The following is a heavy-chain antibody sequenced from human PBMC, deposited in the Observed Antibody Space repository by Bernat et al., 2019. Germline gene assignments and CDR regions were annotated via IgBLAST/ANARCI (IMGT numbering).Heavy chain of an antibody. Sequence: QVQLQESGPGLVKPSGTLSLTCAVSGGSLSSSNWWTWVRQPPGKGLEWIGEIWHSGSLNYNPSLKSRVTISIDTSKNQFSLKLRSVTAADTAVYYCARETRNSGTYTTDYWGQGALVTVSS. CDR2: IWHSGSL. CDR3: ARETRNSGTYTTDY. D-gene: IGHD3-10*01. CDR1: GGSLSSSNW. J-gene: IGHJ4*02. V-gene: IGHV4-4*02.